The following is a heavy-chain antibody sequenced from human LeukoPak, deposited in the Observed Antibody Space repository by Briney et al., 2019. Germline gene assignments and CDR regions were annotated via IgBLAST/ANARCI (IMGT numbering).Heavy chain of an antibody. Sequence: SETLSLTRTVSGGSISSGGYYWSWIRQHPGKGLEWIGYIYYSGSTYYNPSLKSRVTISVDTSKNQFSLKLSSVTAADTAVYYCARGEYYGDYNWFDPWGQGTLVTVSS. CDR3: ARGEYYGDYNWFDP. J-gene: IGHJ5*02. CDR2: IYYSGST. CDR1: GGSISSGGYY. V-gene: IGHV4-31*03. D-gene: IGHD4-17*01.